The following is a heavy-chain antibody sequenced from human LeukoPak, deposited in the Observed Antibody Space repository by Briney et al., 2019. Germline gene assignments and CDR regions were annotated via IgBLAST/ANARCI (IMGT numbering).Heavy chain of an antibody. CDR2: IRYDGSNK. J-gene: IGHJ4*02. Sequence: GGSLRLSCAASGFTFSSYGMHWVRQAPGKGLEWVAFIRYDGSNKFYTDSVKGRFTISRDNSKNALYLQMNSLRAEDTAVYYCAKDLYGSGSYQIRLFDYWGQGTLVTVSS. CDR1: GFTFSSYG. CDR3: AKDLYGSGSYQIRLFDY. D-gene: IGHD3-10*01. V-gene: IGHV3-30*02.